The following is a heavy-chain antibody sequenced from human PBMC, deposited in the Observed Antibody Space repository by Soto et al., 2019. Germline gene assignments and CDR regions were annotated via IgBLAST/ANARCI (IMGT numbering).Heavy chain of an antibody. Sequence: PGGSLRLSCATSGFTFSSSEMNWVRQAPGKGLEWISYIDNIADTIYYADSVKGRFTTSRDNARNSLYLQMNSLSAEDTAVYYCARGRCTSSACYWDFDYWGQGAQVTVSS. CDR1: GFTFSSSE. CDR3: ARGRCTSSACYWDFDY. CDR2: IDNIADTI. J-gene: IGHJ4*02. V-gene: IGHV3-48*03. D-gene: IGHD2-2*01.